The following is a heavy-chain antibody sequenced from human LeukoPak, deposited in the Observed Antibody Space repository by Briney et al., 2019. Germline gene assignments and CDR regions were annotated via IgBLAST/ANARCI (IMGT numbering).Heavy chain of an antibody. J-gene: IGHJ4*02. D-gene: IGHD2-2*01. V-gene: IGHV1-3*03. CDR1: GYTFTGYY. Sequence: ASVKVSCKASGYTFTGYYMHWVRQAPGQRLEWMGWINAGNGNTKYSQEFQGRVTITRDTSASTAYMELSSLRSEDMAVYYCARVYCSSTSCLSPFDYWGQGTLVTVSS. CDR3: ARVYCSSTSCLSPFDY. CDR2: INAGNGNT.